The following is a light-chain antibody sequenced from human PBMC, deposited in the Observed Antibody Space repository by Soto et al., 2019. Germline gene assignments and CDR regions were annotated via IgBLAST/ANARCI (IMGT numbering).Light chain of an antibody. V-gene: IGKV3-15*01. CDR3: QQYDNWPPIT. Sequence: EIVMTQSPATLSVSPGERATLSCRASQSVAYSLAWYQQKPGQAPRLLIYGASTRATGIPARFSGSGSGTEFSLTISSLQSEDFAVYYCQQYDNWPPITFGGGTKVEIK. J-gene: IGKJ4*01. CDR2: GAS. CDR1: QSVAYS.